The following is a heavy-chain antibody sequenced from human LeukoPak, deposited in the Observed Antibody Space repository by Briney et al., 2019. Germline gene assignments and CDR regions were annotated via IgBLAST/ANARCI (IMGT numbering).Heavy chain of an antibody. CDR3: ARRGATVTDD. Sequence: GGSLRLSCAASGFTFSGYWMSWVRQAPEKGLEWVANIKQDGSEKYYVDSVKGRFTISRDNAKNSVYLQMNSLRAEDTDVYYCARRGATVTDDWGQGTLVTVSS. V-gene: IGHV3-7*01. CDR2: IKQDGSEK. J-gene: IGHJ4*02. D-gene: IGHD4-17*01. CDR1: GFTFSGYW.